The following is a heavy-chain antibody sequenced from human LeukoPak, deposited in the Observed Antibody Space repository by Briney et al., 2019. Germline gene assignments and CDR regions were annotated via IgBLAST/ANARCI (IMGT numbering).Heavy chain of an antibody. J-gene: IGHJ5*02. CDR2: IYSEDRT. D-gene: IGHD3-3*01. V-gene: IGHV3-53*01. Sequence: GGSLRLSCAASGITVSSNYMSWVRQAPGKGLEWVSVIYSEDRTYYADSVKGRFTLSRDKSKNTLYLQMNSLRAEDTAVYYCARDNRVVTIFGVVTRWWFDPWGQGTLVTVSS. CDR3: ARDNRVVTIFGVVTRWWFDP. CDR1: GITVSSNY.